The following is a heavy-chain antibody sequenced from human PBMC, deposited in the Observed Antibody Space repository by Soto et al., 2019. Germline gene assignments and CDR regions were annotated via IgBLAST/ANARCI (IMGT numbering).Heavy chain of an antibody. CDR1: GFTFSSYG. CDR3: ARDYTTSIHTIDY. D-gene: IGHD1-1*01. CDR2: IWYDGSNK. V-gene: IGHV3-33*01. J-gene: IGHJ4*02. Sequence: GGSLRLSCAASGFTFSSYGMHWVRQAPGKGLEWVAVIWYDGSNKYYADSVKGRFTISRDNSKNTLYLQMNSLRAEDTAVYYCARDYTTSIHTIDYWGQGTLVTVSS.